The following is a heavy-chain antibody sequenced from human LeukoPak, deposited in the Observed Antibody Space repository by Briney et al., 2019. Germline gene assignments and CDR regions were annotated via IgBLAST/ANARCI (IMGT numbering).Heavy chain of an antibody. J-gene: IGHJ4*02. CDR1: GFTFSNAW. D-gene: IGHD4-17*01. CDR2: ISSSSSYI. CDR3: ARGSTVPSDY. V-gene: IGHV3-21*01. Sequence: GGSLRLSCAASGFTFSNAWMSWVRQAPGKGLEWVSSISSSSSYIYYADSVKGRFTISRDNAKNSLYLQMNSLRAEDTAVYYCARGSTVPSDYWGQGTLVTVSS.